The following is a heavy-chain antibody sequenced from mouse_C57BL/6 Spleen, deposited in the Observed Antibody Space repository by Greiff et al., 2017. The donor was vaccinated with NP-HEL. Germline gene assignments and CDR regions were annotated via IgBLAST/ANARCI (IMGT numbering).Heavy chain of an antibody. J-gene: IGHJ3*01. CDR1: GFTFSSYG. CDR3: ARQEFAY. Sequence: EVQLQESGGDLVKPGGSLKLSCAASGFTFSSYGMSWVRQTPDKRLEWVATISSGGSYTYYPDSVKGRFTISRDNAKNTLYLQMSSLKSEDTAMYYCARQEFAYWGQGTLVTVSA. V-gene: IGHV5-6*01. CDR2: ISSGGSYT.